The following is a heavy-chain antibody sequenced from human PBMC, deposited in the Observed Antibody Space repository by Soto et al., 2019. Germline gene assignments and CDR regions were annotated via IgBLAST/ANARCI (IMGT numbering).Heavy chain of an antibody. D-gene: IGHD3-3*01. V-gene: IGHV3-9*01. Sequence: GGSLRLSCAASAFTFADYAMHWVRQAPGEGLEWVSGISWNSGSIGYADSVKGRFTISRDNATNSLYLQMNSLRAEDTALYYCAEDLYRYDFWSGYSSDAFDIWGQGTMV. CDR1: AFTFADYA. J-gene: IGHJ3*02. CDR2: ISWNSGSI. CDR3: AEDLYRYDFWSGYSSDAFDI.